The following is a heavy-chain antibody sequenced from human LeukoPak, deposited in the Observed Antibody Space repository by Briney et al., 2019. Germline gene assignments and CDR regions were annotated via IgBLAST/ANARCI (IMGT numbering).Heavy chain of an antibody. J-gene: IGHJ6*02. V-gene: IGHV1-18*01. D-gene: IGHD6-13*01. CDR1: GYTFTSYG. CDR2: ISAYHGNT. CDR3: ARDRGSSDYYYYGMDV. Sequence: GASVKVSCKASGYTFTSYGISWVRQAPGQGLEWMGWISAYHGNTNYAQKLQGRVTMTTDTSTSTAYMELRSLRSDDTAVYYCARDRGSSDYYYYGMDVWGQGTTVTVSS.